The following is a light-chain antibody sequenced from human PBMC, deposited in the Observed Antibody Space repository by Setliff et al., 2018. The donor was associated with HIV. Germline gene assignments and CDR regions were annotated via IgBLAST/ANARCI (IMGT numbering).Light chain of an antibody. J-gene: IGLJ2*01. CDR2: YDT. V-gene: IGLV3-21*04. CDR3: QVWDSSSDHVA. CDR1: NIGSKS. Sequence: SYELTQPPSVSVAPGKTARITCGGNNIGSKSVHWYQQKPGQAPILVIYYDTDRPSGIPERFSGSNSGNTATLTISRVEAGDEADYCCQVWDSSSDHVAFGGGTKVTVL.